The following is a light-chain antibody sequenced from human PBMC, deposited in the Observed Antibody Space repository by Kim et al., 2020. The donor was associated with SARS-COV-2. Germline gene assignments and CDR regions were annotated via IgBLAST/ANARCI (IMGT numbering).Light chain of an antibody. J-gene: IGLJ2*01. CDR1: SSDIGSYNV. CDR3: CSYAGSNTWI. CDR2: EVS. V-gene: IGLV2-23*02. Sequence: GQSITISCTGTSSDIGSYNVASWYQQLPGKAPKLIIYEVSQRPSGVSNRFSGSKSGNTASLTITGLQAVDEADYYCCSYAGSNTWIFGGGTQLTVL.